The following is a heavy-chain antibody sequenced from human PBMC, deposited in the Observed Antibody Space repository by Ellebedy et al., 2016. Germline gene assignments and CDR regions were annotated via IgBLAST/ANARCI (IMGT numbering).Heavy chain of an antibody. Sequence: GGSLRLSCAASGFTFSSYGMHWVRQAPGKGLEWVTVIWYDGSNKYYADSVKGRFTISRDNSKNTLYLQMNSLRAEDTAVYYCARDMGDLFIAARMRGVDYWGQGTLVTVSS. D-gene: IGHD6-25*01. CDR2: IWYDGSNK. J-gene: IGHJ4*02. V-gene: IGHV3-33*01. CDR3: ARDMGDLFIAARMRGVDY. CDR1: GFTFSSYG.